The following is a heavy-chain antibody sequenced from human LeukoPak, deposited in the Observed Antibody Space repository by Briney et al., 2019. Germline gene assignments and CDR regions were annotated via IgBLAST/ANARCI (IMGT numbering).Heavy chain of an antibody. V-gene: IGHV1-8*01. CDR1: GYTFTSYD. D-gene: IGHD2-2*01. J-gene: IGHJ5*02. CDR3: ARGLHCSKANCRRGEWFDP. Sequence: ASVKVSCKASGYTFTSYDINWVRQATGQGLEWIGWMNPDSGNTGYAQKFQGRVTITRNASINTAYMELSSLRSEDTAMYYCARGLHCSKANCRRGEWFDPWGQGTLVTVSS. CDR2: MNPDSGNT.